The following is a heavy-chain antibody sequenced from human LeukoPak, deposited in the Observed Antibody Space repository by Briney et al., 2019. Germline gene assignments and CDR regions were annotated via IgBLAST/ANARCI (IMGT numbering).Heavy chain of an antibody. Sequence: SETLSLTCTVSGGYISSYYWSWIRQPAGKGLEWIGRIYTSGSTNYNPSLKSRVTMSVDTSKNQFSLKLSSMTAADTAVYYCARDFATTAMVMPYYYYMDVWGKGTTVTVSS. J-gene: IGHJ6*03. D-gene: IGHD5-18*01. CDR2: IYTSGST. V-gene: IGHV4-4*07. CDR3: ARDFATTAMVMPYYYYMDV. CDR1: GGYISSYY.